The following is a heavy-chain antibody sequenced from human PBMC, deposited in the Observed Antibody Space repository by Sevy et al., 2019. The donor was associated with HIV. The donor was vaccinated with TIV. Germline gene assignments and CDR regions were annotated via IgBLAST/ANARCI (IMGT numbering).Heavy chain of an antibody. D-gene: IGHD2-2*01. J-gene: IGHJ5*02. CDR3: ARAPPVGVVPSAPSRFDP. V-gene: IGHV4-34*01. Sequence: KQSQTLSLTCGVHDGSFSGYYWNWIRQLPGKGLEWIGEINERGITYYNPSLKSRVTISVDTSKKQFSLKLNSVTAADTAVYFCARAPPVGVVPSAPSRFDPWGQGTLVTVSS. CDR1: DGSFSGYY. CDR2: INERGIT.